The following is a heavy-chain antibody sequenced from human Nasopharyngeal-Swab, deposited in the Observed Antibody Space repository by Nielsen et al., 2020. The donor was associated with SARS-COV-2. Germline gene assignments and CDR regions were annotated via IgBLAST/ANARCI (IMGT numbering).Heavy chain of an antibody. CDR3: ARTYGGNYEYFQH. V-gene: IGHV4-34*01. CDR1: GGSFSGYY. J-gene: IGHJ1*01. Sequence: SETLSLTCAVYGGSFSGYYWSWIRQPPGKGLEWIGEINHSGSTNYNPSLKSRVTISVDTSKNQFSLKLSSVTAADTAVYYCARTYGGNYEYFQHWDQGTLVTVSS. CDR2: INHSGST. D-gene: IGHD4-23*01.